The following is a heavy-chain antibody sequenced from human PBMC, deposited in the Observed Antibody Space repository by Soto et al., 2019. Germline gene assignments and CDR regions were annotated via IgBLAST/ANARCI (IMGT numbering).Heavy chain of an antibody. J-gene: IGHJ4*02. V-gene: IGHV6-1*01. Sequence: SQTLSLTCAISGDSVSSNSAAWNWIRQSPWRGPEWLGRTYYRSRWYNDYAVSVKSRITVNPDTSKNQFSLQLNSVTPEDTAVYYCARIVGDMPDSWGQGTQVTVSS. D-gene: IGHD1-26*01. CDR2: TYYRSRWYN. CDR3: ARIVGDMPDS. CDR1: GDSVSSNSAA.